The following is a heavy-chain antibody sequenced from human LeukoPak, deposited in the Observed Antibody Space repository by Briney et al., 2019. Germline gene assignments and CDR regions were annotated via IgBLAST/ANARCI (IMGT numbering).Heavy chain of an antibody. CDR1: GFTFSGYA. CDR2: ISDNGGRT. J-gene: IGHJ4*02. D-gene: IGHD3-22*01. Sequence: GGSLRLSCAASGFTFSGYAMSWVRQAPGKGLEWVSTISDNGGRTYYADSVKGRFTVSRDNSKNTLFLQMNSLRAEDSAVYYCATDREGDPSAYYLVGVQGTLITVSS. V-gene: IGHV3-23*01. CDR3: ATDREGDPSAYYLV.